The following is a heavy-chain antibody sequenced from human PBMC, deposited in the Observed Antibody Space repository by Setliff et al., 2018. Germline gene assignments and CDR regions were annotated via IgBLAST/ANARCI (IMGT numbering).Heavy chain of an antibody. CDR3: ARDRSTVIRGVTSFFYYYMDV. V-gene: IGHV4-59*11. CDR1: GGSIGPHY. J-gene: IGHJ6*03. CDR2: IFYSDTA. D-gene: IGHD3-10*01. Sequence: PSETLSLTCTLSGGSIGPHYWSWIRQAPGKGLEWIGHIFYSDTAKYNPSLESRAAISVDSSKNQFSLKLRSVTAADTAVYYCARDRSTVIRGVTSFFYYYMDVWGGGTTVTVSS.